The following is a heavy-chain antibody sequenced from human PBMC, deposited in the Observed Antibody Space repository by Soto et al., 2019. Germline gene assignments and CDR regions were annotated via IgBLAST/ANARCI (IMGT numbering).Heavy chain of an antibody. CDR2: ISWAGSST. J-gene: IGHJ5*01. CDR3: AKDGAQKEGDGNWLDS. V-gene: IGHV3-43*01. D-gene: IGHD3-16*01. CDR1: GFTFEDYT. Sequence: EVQLVESGGDVVQPGGSLRLSCAASGFTFEDYTIQWVRQAPGKGLEWVALISWAGSSTYYADSVKGRFTISRDNSKNSLYLQMNSLRTEDTALDYCAKDGAQKEGDGNWLDSWGQGTLVTVSS.